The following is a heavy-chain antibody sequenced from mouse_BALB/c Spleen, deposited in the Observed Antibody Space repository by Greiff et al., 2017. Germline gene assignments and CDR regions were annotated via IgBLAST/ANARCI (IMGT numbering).Heavy chain of an antibody. CDR1: GFSLTSYG. CDR2: IWSGGST. Sequence: QVQLQESGPGLVQPSQSLSITCTVSGFSLTSYGVHWVRQSPGKGLEWLGVIWSGGSTDYNAAFISRLSISKDNSKSQVFFKMNSLQANDTAIYYCAAYYRYDWFAYWGQGTLVTVSA. V-gene: IGHV2-2*02. D-gene: IGHD2-14*01. CDR3: AAYYRYDWFAY. J-gene: IGHJ3*01.